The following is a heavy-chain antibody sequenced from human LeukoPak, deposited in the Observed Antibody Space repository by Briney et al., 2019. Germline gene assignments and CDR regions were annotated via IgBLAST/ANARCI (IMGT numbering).Heavy chain of an antibody. J-gene: IGHJ4*02. CDR1: GFTFSSYW. D-gene: IGHD3-3*01. V-gene: IGHV3-7*01. CDR2: IKQDGSEK. Sequence: GGPLRLSCAASGFTFSSYWMSWVRQAPGKGLEWVANIKQDGSEKYYVDSVKGRFTISRDNAKNSLYLQMNSLRAEDTAVYYCASQILAIFGVVKNYWGQGTLVTVSS. CDR3: ASQILAIFGVVKNY.